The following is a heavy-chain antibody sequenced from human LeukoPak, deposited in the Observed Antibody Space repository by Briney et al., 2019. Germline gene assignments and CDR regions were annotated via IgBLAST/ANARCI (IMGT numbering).Heavy chain of an antibody. V-gene: IGHV1-3*01. D-gene: IGHD3-9*01. CDR2: INAGNGNT. CDR3: AREFYDILTGLGLYGLDV. J-gene: IGHJ6*02. Sequence: ASVKVSCKASGYTFTSYAMHWVRQAPGQRLEWMGWINAGNGNTKYSQKFQGRVTITRDTSASTAYMELSSLRSEDTAVYYCAREFYDILTGLGLYGLDVWGQRTTVTVS. CDR1: GYTFTSYA.